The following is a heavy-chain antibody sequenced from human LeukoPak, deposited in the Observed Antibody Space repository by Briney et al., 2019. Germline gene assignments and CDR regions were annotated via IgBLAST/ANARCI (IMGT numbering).Heavy chain of an antibody. V-gene: IGHV3-48*04. D-gene: IGHD3-9*01. CDR2: ISSSSSTI. Sequence: GGSLRLSCAASGFTFSSYSMNWVRQAPGKGLEWVSYISSSSSTIYYADSVKGRFTIFRDNAKNSLYLQMNSLRAEDTAVYYCARELLLRYFDWLGQGTLVTVSS. CDR1: GFTFSSYS. J-gene: IGHJ4*02. CDR3: ARELLLRYFDW.